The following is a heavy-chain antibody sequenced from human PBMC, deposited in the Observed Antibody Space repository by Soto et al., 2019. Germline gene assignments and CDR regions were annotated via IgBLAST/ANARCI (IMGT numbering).Heavy chain of an antibody. CDR1: GGSISSSSYY. D-gene: IGHD7-27*01. CDR2: IYYSGST. CDR3: ARLNNRGIRPENAFDI. J-gene: IGHJ3*02. Sequence: PSETLSLTCTVSGGSISSSSYYWGWIRQPPGKGLEWIGSIYYSGSTYYNPSLKSRVTISVDTSKNQFSLKLSSVTAADTAVYYCARLNNRGIRPENAFDIWGQGTMVTVS. V-gene: IGHV4-39*01.